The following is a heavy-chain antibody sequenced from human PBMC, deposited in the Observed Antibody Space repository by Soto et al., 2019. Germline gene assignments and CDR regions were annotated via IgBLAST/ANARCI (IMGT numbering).Heavy chain of an antibody. Sequence: QVQLQESGPGLVKPSGTLSLTCAVSGGSISISNWWTWVRQPPGKGLEWIGEIYHSGTTNYNPSLKSRVTIAVDKSQNQFSMKLSSVTAAYTGLYYGVRVPFCTGGSCYSRGFDPVVQGSLVTVSS. CDR1: GGSISISNW. D-gene: IGHD2-15*01. CDR3: VRVPFCTGGSCYSRGFDP. V-gene: IGHV4-4*02. CDR2: IYHSGTT. J-gene: IGHJ5*02.